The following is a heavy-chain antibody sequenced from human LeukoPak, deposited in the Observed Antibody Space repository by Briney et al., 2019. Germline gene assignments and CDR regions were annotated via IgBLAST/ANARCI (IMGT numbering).Heavy chain of an antibody. J-gene: IGHJ3*02. CDR2: IYSGGST. Sequence: GGSLRLSCAASGFTVSSNYMSWVRQAPGKGLEWVSVIYSGGSTYYADSVKGRFTISRDNAKNSLYLQMNSLRAEDTALYYCARALRGYCSSTSCLDDAFDIWGQGTMVTVSS. D-gene: IGHD2-2*01. CDR3: ARALRGYCSSTSCLDDAFDI. CDR1: GFTVSSNY. V-gene: IGHV3-53*01.